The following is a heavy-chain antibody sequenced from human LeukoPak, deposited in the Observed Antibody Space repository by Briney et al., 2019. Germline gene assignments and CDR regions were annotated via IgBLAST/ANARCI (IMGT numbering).Heavy chain of an antibody. V-gene: IGHV3-66*01. CDR2: IYSGGTT. CDR3: ARVIKYYYGSGSTYYFDY. Sequence: PGGSLRLSCAASGFTVSTNYMSWVRQAPGKGLEWVSVIYSGGTTYYADSVKGRFTISRDNSKNTLYLQMNSLRAEDTAVYYCARVIKYYYGSGSTYYFDYWGQGTLVTVSS. J-gene: IGHJ4*02. D-gene: IGHD3-10*01. CDR1: GFTVSTNY.